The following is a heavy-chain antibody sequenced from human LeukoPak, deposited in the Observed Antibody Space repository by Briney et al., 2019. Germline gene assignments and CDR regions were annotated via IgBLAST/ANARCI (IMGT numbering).Heavy chain of an antibody. Sequence: PGGSLRLSCAASGFTFDDYDIHWVRQAPGKGLEWVSLIGGDGGSTYYADSVKGRFTISRDNSKNSLYLQTNSLRTEDTALYYCAKAWFGERSGGGFDYWGQGTLVTVSS. V-gene: IGHV3-43*02. CDR3: AKAWFGERSGGGFDY. CDR2: IGGDGGST. D-gene: IGHD3-10*01. CDR1: GFTFDDYD. J-gene: IGHJ4*02.